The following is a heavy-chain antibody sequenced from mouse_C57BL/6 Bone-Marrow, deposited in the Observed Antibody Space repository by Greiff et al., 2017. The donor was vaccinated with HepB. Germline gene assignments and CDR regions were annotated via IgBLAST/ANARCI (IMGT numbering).Heavy chain of an antibody. V-gene: IGHV3-6*01. CDR1: GYSITSGYY. CDR2: ISYDGSN. CDR3: ARESTGPYYYAMDY. Sequence: EVKLQESGPGLVKPSQSLSLTCSVTGYSITSGYYWNWIRQFPGNKLEWMGYISYDGSNNYNPSLKNRISITRDTSKNQFFLKLNSVTTEDTATYYCARESTGPYYYAMDYWGQGTSVTVSS. J-gene: IGHJ4*01. D-gene: IGHD4-1*02.